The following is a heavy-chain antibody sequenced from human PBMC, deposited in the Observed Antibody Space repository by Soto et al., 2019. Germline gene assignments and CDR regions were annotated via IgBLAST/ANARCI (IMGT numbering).Heavy chain of an antibody. D-gene: IGHD2-2*02. CDR2: IIPIFGTA. CDR1: GGTFSSYA. J-gene: IGHJ4*02. Sequence: QVQLVQSGAEVKKPGSSVKVSCKASGGTFSSYAISWVRQAPGQGLEWMGGIIPIFGTANYAQKFQGRVTITADESTSTAYMALSSLRSEDTAVYYCARVLCSSTSCHNYFDYWGQGTLVTVSS. V-gene: IGHV1-69*01. CDR3: ARVLCSSTSCHNYFDY.